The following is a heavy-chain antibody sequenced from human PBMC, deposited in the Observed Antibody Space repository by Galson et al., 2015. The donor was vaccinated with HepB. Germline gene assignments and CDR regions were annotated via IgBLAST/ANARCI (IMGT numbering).Heavy chain of an antibody. Sequence: SLRLSCAASGFTFSDYYMSWIRQAPGKGLEWVSYISSSSSYTNYADSVKGRFTISRDNAKNSLYLQMNSLRAEDTAVYYCAREGSPQWLAPHWYFDLWGRGTLVTVSS. D-gene: IGHD6-19*01. CDR3: AREGSPQWLAPHWYFDL. J-gene: IGHJ2*01. CDR2: ISSSSSYT. V-gene: IGHV3-11*06. CDR1: GFTFSDYY.